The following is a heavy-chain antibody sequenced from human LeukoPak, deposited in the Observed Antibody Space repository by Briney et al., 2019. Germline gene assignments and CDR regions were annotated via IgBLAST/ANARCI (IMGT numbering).Heavy chain of an antibody. CDR1: GGSLGTYY. J-gene: IGHJ4*02. CDR2: IYHSGST. D-gene: IGHD1-26*01. CDR3: AREVGRHFDY. V-gene: IGHV4-59*12. Sequence: PSETLSLICTVSGGSLGTYYWSWIRQPPGKGLEWIGYIYHSGSTYYNPSLKSRVTISVDRSKNQFSLKLSSVTAADTAVYYCAREVGRHFDYWGQGTLVTVSS.